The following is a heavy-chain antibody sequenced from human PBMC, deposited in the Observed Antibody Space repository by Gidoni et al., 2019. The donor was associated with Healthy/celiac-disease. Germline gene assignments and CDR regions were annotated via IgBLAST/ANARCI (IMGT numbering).Heavy chain of an antibody. CDR2: IIPIVGTA. CDR3: ARGSRHYYDSSGRGGLFDY. V-gene: IGHV1-69*01. D-gene: IGHD3-22*01. Sequence: QVQLVQSGAEVKKPGSSVKVSCKASGGTFSSYAISWVRQAPGQGLEWMGGIIPIVGTANYAQKFQGRVTITADESTSTAYMELSSLRSEDTAVYYCARGSRHYYDSSGRGGLFDYWGQGTLVTVSS. J-gene: IGHJ4*02. CDR1: GGTFSSYA.